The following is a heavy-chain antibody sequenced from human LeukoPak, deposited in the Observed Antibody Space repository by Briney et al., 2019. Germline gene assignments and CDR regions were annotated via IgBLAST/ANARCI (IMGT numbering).Heavy chain of an antibody. D-gene: IGHD6-13*01. CDR3: ARDGGQQLVADY. CDR2: ISSSSSYI. J-gene: IGHJ4*02. V-gene: IGHV3-21*01. CDR1: GFTFSSYS. Sequence: EGSLRLSCAASGFTFSSYSMNWVRQAPGKGLEWVSSISSSSSYIYYADSVKGRFTISRDNAKNSLYLQMNSLRAEDTAVYYCARDGGQQLVADYWGQGTLVTVSS.